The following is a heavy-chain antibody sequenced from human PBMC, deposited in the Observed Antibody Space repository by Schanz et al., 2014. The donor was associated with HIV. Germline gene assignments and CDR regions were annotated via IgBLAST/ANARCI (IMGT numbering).Heavy chain of an antibody. CDR1: GFTFNSYA. D-gene: IGHD6-13*01. CDR3: AREKDLGYSSTLGF. CDR2: LSHDGSNK. V-gene: IGHV3-30-3*01. Sequence: VQLLESGGGLLHPGGSLRLSCAASGFTFNSYAMNALSWVRQAPGRGLEWVADLSHDGSNKYYADSVKGRFTISRDNSKNTLYLQMNSLRAEDTAVYYCAREKDLGYSSTLGFWGQGTLVTVSS. J-gene: IGHJ4*02.